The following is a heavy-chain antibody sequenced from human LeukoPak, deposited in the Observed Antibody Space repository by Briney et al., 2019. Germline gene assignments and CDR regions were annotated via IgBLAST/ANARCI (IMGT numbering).Heavy chain of an antibody. CDR2: ISYDGSNK. D-gene: IGHD3-10*01. Sequence: GGSLRLSCAASGFTFSSYEMNWVRQAPGKGLEWVAVISYDGSNKYYADSVKGRFTIPRDNSKNTLYLQMNSLRAEDTAVYYCAKDSGDHGSGFDYWGQGTLVTVSS. J-gene: IGHJ4*02. CDR3: AKDSGDHGSGFDY. V-gene: IGHV3-30*18. CDR1: GFTFSSYE.